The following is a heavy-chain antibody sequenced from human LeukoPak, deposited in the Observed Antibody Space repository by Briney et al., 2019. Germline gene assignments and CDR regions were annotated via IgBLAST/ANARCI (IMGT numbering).Heavy chain of an antibody. CDR3: AKRGDGYPYYLDY. J-gene: IGHJ4*02. D-gene: IGHD5-24*01. V-gene: IGHV4-59*08. CDR1: GGSISNYY. Sequence: SEALSLTCTVSGGSISNYYWSWIRQTPGKGLEWIGYIFYSGSTDYNPSVKSRVTISVDTSRNQFSLKLRSVTAADTAVCYCAKRGDGYPYYLDYWGQGTLGTGS. CDR2: IFYSGST.